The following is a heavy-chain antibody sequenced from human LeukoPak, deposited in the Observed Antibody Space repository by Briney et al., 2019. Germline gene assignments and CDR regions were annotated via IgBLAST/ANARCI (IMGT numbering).Heavy chain of an antibody. CDR3: ARVLNYGSGKLVVGRDAFDI. J-gene: IGHJ3*02. CDR1: GFTFSSYS. CDR2: ISSSSSYI. D-gene: IGHD3-10*01. Sequence: GGSLRLSCAASGFTFSSYSMNWVRQAPGKGLEWVSSISSSSSYICYADSVKGRFTISRDNAKNSLYLQMNSLRAEDTAVYYCARVLNYGSGKLVVGRDAFDIWGQGTMVTVSS. V-gene: IGHV3-21*01.